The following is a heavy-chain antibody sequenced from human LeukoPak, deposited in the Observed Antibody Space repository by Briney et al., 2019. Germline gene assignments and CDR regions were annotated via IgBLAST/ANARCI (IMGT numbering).Heavy chain of an antibody. CDR2: IIPIFGTA. V-gene: IGHV1-69*13. Sequence: SVTVSCKASGYTFTSYGISWVRQAPGQGLEWMGGIIPIFGTANYAQKFQGRVTITADESTSTAYMELSSLRSEDTAVYYCARSRYDYVWGSYRLDAFDIWGQGTMVTVSS. J-gene: IGHJ3*02. D-gene: IGHD3-16*02. CDR3: ARSRYDYVWGSYRLDAFDI. CDR1: GYTFTSYG.